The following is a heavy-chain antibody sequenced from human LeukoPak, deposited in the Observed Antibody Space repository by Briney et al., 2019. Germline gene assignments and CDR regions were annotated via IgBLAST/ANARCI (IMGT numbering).Heavy chain of an antibody. CDR2: INPNSGNT. CDR1: GYMFTGYY. V-gene: IGHV1-8*03. CDR3: ARGRYSDSLDP. J-gene: IGHJ5*02. D-gene: IGHD1-14*01. Sequence: ASVKVSCKASGYMFTGYYMHWVRQAPGQGLEWMGWINPNSGNTGYAQKFQGRVTITRNTSISTAYMELSSLRSEDTAVYYCARGRYSDSLDPWGQGTLVTVSS.